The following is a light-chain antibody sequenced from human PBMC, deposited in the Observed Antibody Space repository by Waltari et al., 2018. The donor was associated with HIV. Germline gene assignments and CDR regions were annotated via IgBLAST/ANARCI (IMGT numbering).Light chain of an antibody. J-gene: IGKJ2*01. V-gene: IGKV4-1*01. CDR1: QTLFYSSNNKNY. CDR2: WAS. CDR3: QQYFNTPYT. Sequence: DIVMTQSPDSLTVSLGERATLNCKSTQTLFYSSNNKNYLAWYQQKPRQPPKLLIYWASSRESGVPDRFSGSGSVTNFSLTITSLQAEDVAIYYCQQYFNTPYTFGRGTKVEI.